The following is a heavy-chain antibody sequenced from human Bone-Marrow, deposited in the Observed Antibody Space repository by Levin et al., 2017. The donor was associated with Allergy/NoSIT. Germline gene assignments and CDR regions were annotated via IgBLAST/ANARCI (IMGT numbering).Heavy chain of an antibody. V-gene: IGHV5-51*01. CDR3: TRRAYMYGRSPYYFDF. D-gene: IGHD5-12*01. Sequence: PGESLKISCRGSGYNFNTYWIGWLRQMPGKGLEWMGRIYPYDSDTRYSPSFQGQVTFSADKSITTAYLQWSSLKASDTAIYYCTRRAYMYGRSPYYFDFWGQGTLVTVSS. CDR1: GYNFNTYW. J-gene: IGHJ4*02. CDR2: IYPYDSDT.